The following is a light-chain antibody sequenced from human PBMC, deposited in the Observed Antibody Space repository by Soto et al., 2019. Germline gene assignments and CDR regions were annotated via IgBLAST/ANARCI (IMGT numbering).Light chain of an antibody. Sequence: DIQMTQSPSTLSASVGDRVSITCRASQSISSWLAWYQQKPGKAPKLLIYDASSLESGVSSRFSGSGSGTEFTLTISRLQPDDFATYYCQQYNSYLTFGQGAKVEIK. V-gene: IGKV1-5*01. CDR3: QQYNSYLT. J-gene: IGKJ1*01. CDR1: QSISSW. CDR2: DAS.